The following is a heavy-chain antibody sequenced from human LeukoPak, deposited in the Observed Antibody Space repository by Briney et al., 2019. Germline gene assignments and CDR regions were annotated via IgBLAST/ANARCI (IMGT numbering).Heavy chain of an antibody. D-gene: IGHD4-23*01. J-gene: IGHJ3*02. CDR3: ARGLYGGSAFDI. Sequence: SETLSLTCTVSGGSISSYYWSWIRQPPGKGLEWIGYIYYSGTTNYNPSLKSRVTISVDTSKNQFSLKLSSVAAADTAVYYCARGLYGGSAFDIWGQGTMVTVSS. CDR1: GGSISSYY. V-gene: IGHV4-59*12. CDR2: IYYSGTT.